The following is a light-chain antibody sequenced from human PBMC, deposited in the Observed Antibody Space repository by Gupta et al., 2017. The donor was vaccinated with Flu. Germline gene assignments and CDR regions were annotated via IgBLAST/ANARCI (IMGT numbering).Light chain of an antibody. CDR1: SNY. V-gene: IGLV2-14*01. CDR2: EVT. Sequence: QSALTQPASVSGSPGQSITSSCTGTSNYVSWFQQHPGEVPKLIIYEVTNRPAGVSNRFSGSKSGNTASLTISGLQAEDEADYYCTSFSTSNTWVFGGGTKLTVL. CDR3: TSFSTSNTWV. J-gene: IGLJ3*02.